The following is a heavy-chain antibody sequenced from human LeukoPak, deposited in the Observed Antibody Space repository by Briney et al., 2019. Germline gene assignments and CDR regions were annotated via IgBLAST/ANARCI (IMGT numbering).Heavy chain of an antibody. J-gene: IGHJ3*02. D-gene: IGHD3-10*01. CDR1: GGSISTNNW. V-gene: IGHV4-4*02. CDR2: IFYSGST. Sequence: ASETLSLTCAVSGGSISTNNWWTWVRQPPGKGLEWIGNIFYSGSTYYSPSLKSRVTISLDTSRNQFSLKLNSVTAADTAVYYCAKSNGYGLVDIWGQGTMVTVSS. CDR3: AKSNGYGLVDI.